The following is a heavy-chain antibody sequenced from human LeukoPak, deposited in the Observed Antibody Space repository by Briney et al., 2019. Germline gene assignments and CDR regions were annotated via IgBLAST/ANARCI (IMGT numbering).Heavy chain of an antibody. CDR2: IYIGSST. J-gene: IGHJ4*02. CDR3: ARAKPKNMVRGLIMRRESRYYFDY. V-gene: IGHV3-53*01. Sequence: GGSLRLSCAASGFTVSSNYMSWVRQAPGKGLEWVSVIYIGSSTYYADSVKGRFTISRDNSKSTLYIQMNSLRAEDTAVYYCARAKPKNMVRGLIMRRESRYYFDYWGQGTLVTVSS. D-gene: IGHD3-10*01. CDR1: GFTVSSNY.